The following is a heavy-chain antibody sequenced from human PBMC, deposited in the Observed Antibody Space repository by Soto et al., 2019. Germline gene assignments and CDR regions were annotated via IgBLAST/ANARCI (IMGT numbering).Heavy chain of an antibody. J-gene: IGHJ4*02. CDR3: ASIPDGSRDY. CDR1: GFAFSGSA. D-gene: IGHD5-12*01. CDR2: IRSKGHNYAT. V-gene: IGHV3-73*01. Sequence: PGGSLRLSCAASGFAFSGSAMYWVRQASGKGPEWVGRIRSKGHNYATEYAASVKGRFTISRDDSKNTAYLQMNSLQTEDTAVYYCASIPDGSRDYWGQGTLVTVSS.